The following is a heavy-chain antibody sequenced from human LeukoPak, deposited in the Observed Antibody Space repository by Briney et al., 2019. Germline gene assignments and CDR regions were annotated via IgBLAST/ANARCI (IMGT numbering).Heavy chain of an antibody. V-gene: IGHV1-69*05. Sequence: GASVKVSCKASGGTFSSYAISWVRQAPGQGLEWMGRIIPIFGTANYAQKFQGRVTITTDESTSTAYMELSSLRSEDTAVYYCARASDCSGGSCPISYWSQGTLVTVSS. CDR3: ARASDCSGGSCPISY. D-gene: IGHD2-15*01. CDR2: IIPIFGTA. J-gene: IGHJ4*02. CDR1: GGTFSSYA.